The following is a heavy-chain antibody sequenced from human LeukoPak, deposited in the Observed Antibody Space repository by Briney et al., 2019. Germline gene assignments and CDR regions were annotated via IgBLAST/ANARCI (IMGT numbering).Heavy chain of an antibody. V-gene: IGHV6-1*01. Sequence: SQTLSLTCAISGDSVPSNSAAWNWIRQSPSRGLEWLGRTYYRSKWYNDYAVSVKSRMTINPDTSKNQFSLQLNSVTPEDTAVYYCARRGIHCSSTSCYSFDPWGQGTLVTVSS. CDR1: GDSVPSNSAA. CDR2: TYYRSKWYN. CDR3: ARRGIHCSSTSCYSFDP. D-gene: IGHD2-2*01. J-gene: IGHJ5*02.